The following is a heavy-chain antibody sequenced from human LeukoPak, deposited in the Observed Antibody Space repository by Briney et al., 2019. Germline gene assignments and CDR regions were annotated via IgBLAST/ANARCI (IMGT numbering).Heavy chain of an antibody. D-gene: IGHD6-19*01. CDR2: ISGRGSNI. CDR1: GFTFNSYA. CDR3: ARGPIVPVADYYFDY. J-gene: IGHJ4*02. Sequence: PGGSLRLSCEASGFTFNSYAMTWVPQAPGTGLEWVSAISGRGSNIFYGDSVKGRFTISRDNAKNTVSLQKNSLRAEDAAIYYCARGPIVPVADYYFDYWGQGTLVTVSS. V-gene: IGHV3-23*02.